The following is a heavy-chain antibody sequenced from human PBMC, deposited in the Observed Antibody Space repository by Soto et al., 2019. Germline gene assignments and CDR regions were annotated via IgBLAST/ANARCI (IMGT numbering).Heavy chain of an antibody. CDR1: GGSIRSYY. V-gene: IGHV4-59*01. Sequence: SETLSLTCTVSGGSIRSYYWSWIRQPPGKGLEWIGYIYYSGSTNYNPSLKSRVTISVDTSKNQFSLKLSSVTAADTAVYYCARWRYVYSFYYWGQGTLVTVSS. CDR3: ARWRYVYSFYY. D-gene: IGHD5-18*01. CDR2: IYYSGST. J-gene: IGHJ4*02.